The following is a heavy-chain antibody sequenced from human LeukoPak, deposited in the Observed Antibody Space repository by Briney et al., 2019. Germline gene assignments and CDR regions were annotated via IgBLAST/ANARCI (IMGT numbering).Heavy chain of an antibody. CDR2: INSDGSWT. CDR1: GNYW. Sequence: GGSLRLSCAASGNYWMHWVRQAPGKGLVWVSHINSDGSWTSYADSVKGRFTISKDSAKNTVYLQMNSLRAEDTAVYYCVSFYETYWGRGTLVTVSS. D-gene: IGHD2/OR15-2a*01. CDR3: VSFYETY. V-gene: IGHV3-74*01. J-gene: IGHJ4*02.